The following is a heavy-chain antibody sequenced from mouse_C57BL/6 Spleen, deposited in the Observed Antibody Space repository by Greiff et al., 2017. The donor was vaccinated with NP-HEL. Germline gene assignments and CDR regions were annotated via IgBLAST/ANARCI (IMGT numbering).Heavy chain of an antibody. J-gene: IGHJ3*01. CDR2: IDPETGGT. D-gene: IGHD1-1*01. V-gene: IGHV1-15*01. Sequence: VQLQQSGAELVRPGAPVTLSCKASGYTFTDYEMHWVKQTPVHGLEWIGAIDPETGGTAYNQKFKGKAILTADKSSSTAYMELRSLTSEDSAVYYCTRGGYGSSAWFAYWGQGTLVTVSA. CDR3: TRGGYGSSAWFAY. CDR1: GYTFTDYE.